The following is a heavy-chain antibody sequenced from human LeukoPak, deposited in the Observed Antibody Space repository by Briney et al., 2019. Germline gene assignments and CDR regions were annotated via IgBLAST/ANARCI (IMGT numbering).Heavy chain of an antibody. D-gene: IGHD6-13*01. CDR3: ARVAESYSSSWSDAFDI. CDR1: GGTFSSYA. V-gene: IGHV1-69*05. CDR2: IIPIFGTA. Sequence: EASVKVSCKASGGTFSSYAISWVRQAPGQGLEWMGGIIPIFGTANYAQKFQGRVTITTDEPTSTACMGLSSLRSEDTAVYYCARVAESYSSSWSDAFDIWGQGTMVTVSS. J-gene: IGHJ3*02.